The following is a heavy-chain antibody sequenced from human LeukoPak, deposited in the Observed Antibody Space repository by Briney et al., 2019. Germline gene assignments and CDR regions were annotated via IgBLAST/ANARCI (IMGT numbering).Heavy chain of an antibody. Sequence: ASVKVSCKTSGYSFTSYGISWVRQAPGQGLEWMGWISPYNGNTNYAQKVQGRVTMTTDTSTSTAYMDLRSLRSDDTAVYYGARDWNDSDRAYYFDYWGQGTLVTVSS. V-gene: IGHV1-18*01. CDR1: GYSFTSYG. CDR2: ISPYNGNT. J-gene: IGHJ4*02. D-gene: IGHD1-1*01. CDR3: ARDWNDSDRAYYFDY.